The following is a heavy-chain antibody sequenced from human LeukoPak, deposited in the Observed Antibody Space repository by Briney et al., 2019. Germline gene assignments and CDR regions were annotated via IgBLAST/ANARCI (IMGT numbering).Heavy chain of an antibody. CDR3: AKVPRAELTYYFDY. Sequence: GGSLRLSCAASGLTFSNYAMNWVRQASGKGLEWVSGITDSGRKTYYANSVKGRFSISRDNSKNTVYLQMNSLRAEDTAVYYCAKVPRAELTYYFDYWGQGTLVTVSS. D-gene: IGHD1-7*01. CDR1: GLTFSNYA. V-gene: IGHV3-23*01. J-gene: IGHJ4*02. CDR2: ITDSGRKT.